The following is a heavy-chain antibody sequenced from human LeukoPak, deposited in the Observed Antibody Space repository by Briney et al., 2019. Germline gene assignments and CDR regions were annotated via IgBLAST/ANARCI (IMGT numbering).Heavy chain of an antibody. Sequence: ASVKVSCKASGYTFSSYYIHWVRQAPGQGLEGMGIINPSAGSTTYAQKFQGRVTMTRDTSTSTVYMELSSLRSDDTAVFYCARGGSGWYSDYWGQGTLVSVSS. CDR3: ARGGSGWYSDY. D-gene: IGHD6-19*01. J-gene: IGHJ4*02. CDR2: INPSAGST. V-gene: IGHV1-46*03. CDR1: GYTFSSYY.